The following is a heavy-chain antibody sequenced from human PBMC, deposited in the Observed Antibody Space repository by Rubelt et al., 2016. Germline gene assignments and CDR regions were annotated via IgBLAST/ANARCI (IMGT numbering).Heavy chain of an antibody. Sequence: QVQLVQSGAEVKKPGSSVKVSCKASGGTFSSYAISWVRQAPGQGLEWMGRIIPILGIANYAQKFQGRVTITADKSTSTAYMELSSLRSEDTAVYYCARAKGSGSYFGYWGQGTLVTVSS. D-gene: IGHD3-10*01. CDR2: IIPILGIA. CDR3: ARAKGSGSYFGY. CDR1: GGTFSSYA. V-gene: IGHV1-69*04. J-gene: IGHJ4*02.